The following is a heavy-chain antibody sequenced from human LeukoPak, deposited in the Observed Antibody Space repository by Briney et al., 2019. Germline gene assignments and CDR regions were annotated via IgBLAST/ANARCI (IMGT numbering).Heavy chain of an antibody. CDR1: GFTFSSYA. CDR3: AKEGSTVTLYYFDY. D-gene: IGHD4-11*01. Sequence: GGSLRLSCAASGFTFSSYAMSWVRQAPGKGLEWLSAISGSGGSKYYADYVKGRFTISRDNSKNTLYLQMNSLRAEDTAVYYCAKEGSTVTLYYFDYWGQGTLVTVSS. V-gene: IGHV3-23*01. J-gene: IGHJ4*02. CDR2: ISGSGGSK.